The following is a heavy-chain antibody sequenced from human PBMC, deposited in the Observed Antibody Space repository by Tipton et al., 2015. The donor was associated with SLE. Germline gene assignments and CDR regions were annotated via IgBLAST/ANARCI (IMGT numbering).Heavy chain of an antibody. CDR1: GDSISNYY. D-gene: IGHD4-17*01. Sequence: TLSLTCTVSGDSISNYYWSWIRQPAGKGLEWIGRIYASGTINYNPSLKSRVTMSVDTSKNQFSLKLTPVTAAETAVYFCARDRGDYEAFDIWGQGTMVTVSS. J-gene: IGHJ3*02. CDR2: IYASGTI. CDR3: ARDRGDYEAFDI. V-gene: IGHV4-4*07.